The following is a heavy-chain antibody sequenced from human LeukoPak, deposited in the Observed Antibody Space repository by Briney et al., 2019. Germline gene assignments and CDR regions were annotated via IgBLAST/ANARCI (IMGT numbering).Heavy chain of an antibody. CDR2: IIPIFGTA. J-gene: IGHJ4*02. D-gene: IGHD6-19*01. V-gene: IGHV1-69*13. CDR1: GGTFSSYA. CDR3: AGQIVAGPFYFDY. Sequence: ASVKVSCKASGGTFSSYAISWVRQAPGQGLEWMGGIIPIFGTANYAQKSQGRVTITADESTSTAYMELSSLRSEDTAVYYCAGQIVAGPFYFDYWGQGTLVTVSS.